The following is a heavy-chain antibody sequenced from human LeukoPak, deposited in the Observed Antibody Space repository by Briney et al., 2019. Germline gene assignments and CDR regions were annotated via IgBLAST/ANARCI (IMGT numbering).Heavy chain of an antibody. V-gene: IGHV3-53*01. CDR2: IYSGGST. CDR1: GFTVSSDY. D-gene: IGHD2-15*01. CDR3: ARYYCSGGSCYFDY. J-gene: IGHJ4*02. Sequence: GGSLRLSCAASGFTVSSDYMSWVRQAPGKGLEWVSVIYSGGSTYYADSVKGRFTISRDNSKNTLYLQMNSLRAEDTAVYYCARYYCSGGSCYFDYWGQGTLVTVSS.